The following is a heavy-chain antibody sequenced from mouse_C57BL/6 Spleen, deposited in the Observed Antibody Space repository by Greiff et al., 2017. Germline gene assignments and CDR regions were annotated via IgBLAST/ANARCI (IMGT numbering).Heavy chain of an antibody. CDR2: IDPETGGT. V-gene: IGHV1-15*01. Sequence: QVQLKQSGAELVRPGASVTLSCKASGYTFTDYEMHWVKQTPVHGLEWIGAIDPETGGTAYNQKFKGKAILTADKSSSTAYMELRSLTSEDSAVYYCTRAIYYYGSSDWYFDVWGTGTTVTVSS. CDR1: GYTFTDYE. CDR3: TRAIYYYGSSDWYFDV. J-gene: IGHJ1*03. D-gene: IGHD1-1*01.